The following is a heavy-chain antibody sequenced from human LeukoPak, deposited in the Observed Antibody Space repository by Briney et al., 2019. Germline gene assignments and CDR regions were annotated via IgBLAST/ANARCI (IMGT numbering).Heavy chain of an antibody. V-gene: IGHV3-7*01. CDR2: IKQDGSEK. Sequence: PGGSLRLSCAASGFTFSSYWMSWVRQAPGKGLEWVANIKQDGSEKYYVDSVKGRFTISRDNAKNSPYLQMNSLRAEDTAVYYCAREGSYDYVWGSYRYTSNWFDPWGQGTLVTVSS. CDR3: AREGSYDYVWGSYRYTSNWFDP. D-gene: IGHD3-16*02. J-gene: IGHJ5*02. CDR1: GFTFSSYW.